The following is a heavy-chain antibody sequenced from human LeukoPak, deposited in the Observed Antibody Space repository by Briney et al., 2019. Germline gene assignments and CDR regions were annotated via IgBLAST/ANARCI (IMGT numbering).Heavy chain of an antibody. CDR3: ATGVRRFGESSGFDY. D-gene: IGHD3-10*01. Sequence: GASVKVSCKASGGTFSSYAISWVRQAPGQGLEWMGGIIPIFGTANYAQKFQGRVTITADESTSTAYMELSSLRSEDTAVYYCATGVRRFGESSGFDYWGQGTLVTVSS. J-gene: IGHJ4*02. V-gene: IGHV1-69*13. CDR2: IIPIFGTA. CDR1: GGTFSSYA.